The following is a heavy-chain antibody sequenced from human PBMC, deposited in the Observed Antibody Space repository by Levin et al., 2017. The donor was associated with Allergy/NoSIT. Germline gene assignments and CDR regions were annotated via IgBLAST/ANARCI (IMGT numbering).Heavy chain of an antibody. CDR2: INLNSGGT. CDR1: GYTFTDYY. D-gene: IGHD1-7*01. J-gene: IGHJ5*02. Sequence: GASVKVSCKASGYTFTDYYMYWVRQAPGQGLEWMAWINLNSGGTNYAQKFQGRATMTRDTSISTAYMELTRLTSDDTAMYYCARGTSNSGFDPWGQGTLVTVSS. CDR3: ARGTSNSGFDP. V-gene: IGHV1-2*02.